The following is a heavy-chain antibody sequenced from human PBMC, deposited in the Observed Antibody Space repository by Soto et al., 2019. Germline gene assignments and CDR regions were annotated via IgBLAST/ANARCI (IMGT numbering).Heavy chain of an antibody. CDR1: GFSFSSYG. Sequence: GSLRLSCAASGFSFSSYGMHWVRQAPGKGLEWVALISYDGSNKFYADSVKGRFTISRDNSKNTLYLQVNSLRAEDTAVYYCAKDLFSGGSYPNWFDP. D-gene: IGHD1-26*01. CDR2: ISYDGSNK. J-gene: IGHJ5*02. V-gene: IGHV3-30*18. CDR3: AKDLFSGGSYPNWFDP.